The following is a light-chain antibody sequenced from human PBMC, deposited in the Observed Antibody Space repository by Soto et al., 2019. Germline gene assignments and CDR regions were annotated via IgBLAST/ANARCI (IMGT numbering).Light chain of an antibody. CDR1: SSDVGGYNY. J-gene: IGLJ1*01. Sequence: QSALTQPASVAGSPGQSITISCTGTSSDVGGYNYVSWYQQHPGKAPKLMIYEVSNRPSGVSNRFSGSKSGNTASLTISGLQAEDEADSYCSSSTSSSIDYVFGPGTKLTVL. CDR3: SSSTSSSIDYV. CDR2: EVS. V-gene: IGLV2-14*01.